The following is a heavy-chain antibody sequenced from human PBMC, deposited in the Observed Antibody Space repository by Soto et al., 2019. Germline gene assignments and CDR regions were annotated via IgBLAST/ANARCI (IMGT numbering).Heavy chain of an antibody. CDR2: ISSSGSTI. CDR3: ARDSSGYLFDY. D-gene: IGHD3-22*01. V-gene: IGHV3-11*01. J-gene: IGHJ4*02. Sequence: PGGSLRLSCAASGFTFRYYYMSWIRQAPGKGLEWVSYISSSGSTIYYADSVKGRLTISRDNAKNSLYLQMNSLRAEDTAVYYRARDSSGYLFDYWGQGTLVTVSS. CDR1: GFTFRYYY.